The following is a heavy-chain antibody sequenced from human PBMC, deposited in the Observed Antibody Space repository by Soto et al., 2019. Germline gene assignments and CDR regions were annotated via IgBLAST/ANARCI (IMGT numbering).Heavy chain of an antibody. CDR1: GGSFSGYY. V-gene: IGHV4-34*01. J-gene: IGHJ6*03. Sequence: TSETLSLTCAFYGGSFSGYYWSWIRQPPGKGLEWIGEINHSGSTNYNPSLKSRVTISVDTSKNQFSLKLSSVTAADTAVYYCARDGIIMVRGVIEDYYYYYMDVWGKGTTVTVSS. CDR3: ARDGIIMVRGVIEDYYYYYMDV. D-gene: IGHD3-10*01. CDR2: INHSGST.